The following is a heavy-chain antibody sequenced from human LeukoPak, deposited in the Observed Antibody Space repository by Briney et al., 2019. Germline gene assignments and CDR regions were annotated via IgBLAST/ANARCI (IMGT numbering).Heavy chain of an antibody. J-gene: IGHJ6*03. Sequence: SETLPLTCTVSGYSISSGYYWGWIRQPPGKGLEWIGSIYHSGSTYYNPSLKSRVTISVDTSKNQFSLKLSSVTAADTAVYYCARVVVFGVVSSDYYYYYMDVWGKGTTVTVSS. V-gene: IGHV4-38-2*02. CDR1: GYSISSGYY. CDR2: IYHSGST. D-gene: IGHD3-3*01. CDR3: ARVVVFGVVSSDYYYYYMDV.